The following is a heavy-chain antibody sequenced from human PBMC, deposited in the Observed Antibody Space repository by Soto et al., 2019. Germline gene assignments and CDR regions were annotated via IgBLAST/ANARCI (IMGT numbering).Heavy chain of an antibody. Sequence: QVQLQESGPGLVKPSQTLSLSCSVSGDSISGGTYYWSWIRQRPGKGLEWIGYIYYSGTTYYNPSLKTRVSISSDTSKNQFSLRLSSVTAADTAVYYCARDLSTDCTVAGCYSYWGQGALVTVSS. CDR2: IYYSGTT. CDR1: GDSISGGTYY. CDR3: ARDLSTDCTVAGCYSY. D-gene: IGHD2-15*01. J-gene: IGHJ4*02. V-gene: IGHV4-31*02.